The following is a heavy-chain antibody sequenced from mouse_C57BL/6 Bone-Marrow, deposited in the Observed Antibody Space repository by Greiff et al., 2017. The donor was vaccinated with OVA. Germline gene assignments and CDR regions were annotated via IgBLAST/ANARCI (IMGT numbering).Heavy chain of an antibody. V-gene: IGHV2-2*01. CDR3: ASPQYYGGGYCDV. J-gene: IGHJ1*03. CDR2: IWSGGST. Sequence: QVQLKQSGPGLVQPSQSLSITCTVSGFSLTSYGVHWVRQSPGKGLEWLGVIWSGGSTDYNAAFISRLSISKDNSKSQVFFKMNSLQADDTAIYYCASPQYYGGGYCDVWGTGTTVTVSS. D-gene: IGHD1-2*01. CDR1: GFSLTSYG.